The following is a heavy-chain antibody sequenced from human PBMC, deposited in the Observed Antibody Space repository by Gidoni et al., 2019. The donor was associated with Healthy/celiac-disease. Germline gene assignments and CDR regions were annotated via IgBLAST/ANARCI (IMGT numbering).Heavy chain of an antibody. J-gene: IGHJ6*02. D-gene: IGHD6-13*01. CDR2: ISSSSSYI. CDR1: GFTFSSSS. V-gene: IGHV3-21*01. Sequence: EVQLVESGGGLVKPGGSLRLSCAASGFTFSSSSMNWVRQAPGKGLEWVSSISSSSSYIYYADSVKGRFTISRDNAKNSLYLQMNSLRAEDTAVYYCARDAISPTAADPLPFYYYYGMDVWGQGTTVTVSS. CDR3: ARDAISPTAADPLPFYYYYGMDV.